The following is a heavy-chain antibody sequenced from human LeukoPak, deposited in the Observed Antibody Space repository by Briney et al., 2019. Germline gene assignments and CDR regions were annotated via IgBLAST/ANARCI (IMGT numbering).Heavy chain of an antibody. Sequence: GESLKISCKGSGYSFTSYWIGWVRQMPGKGLEWMGIIYPGDSDTRYSPSFQGQVTISADKSISTAYLQWSSLKASDTAMYYCAATYYYDSSGYYYFGTGRMLGAFDIWGQGTMVTVSS. CDR2: IYPGDSDT. D-gene: IGHD3-22*01. CDR1: GYSFTSYW. V-gene: IGHV5-51*01. CDR3: AATYYYDSSGYYYFGTGRMLGAFDI. J-gene: IGHJ3*02.